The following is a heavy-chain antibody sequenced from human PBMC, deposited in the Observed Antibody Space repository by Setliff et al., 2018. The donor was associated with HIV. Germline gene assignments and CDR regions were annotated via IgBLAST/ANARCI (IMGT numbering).Heavy chain of an antibody. CDR3: ARVWPRGLISFYGY. D-gene: IGHD2-2*01. CDR1: GYTFTSYY. J-gene: IGHJ4*02. V-gene: IGHV1-46*01. CDR2: INPSGGST. Sequence: ASVKVSCKASGYTFTSYYMHWVRQAPGQGLQWMGIINPSGGSTTYAQKFQGRVTMTRDMSTTTIFMELSSLRYEDTAVYYCARVWPRGLISFYGYWGQGTLVTVSS.